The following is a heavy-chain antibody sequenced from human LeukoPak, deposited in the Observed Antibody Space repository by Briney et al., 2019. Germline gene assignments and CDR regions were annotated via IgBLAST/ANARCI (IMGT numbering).Heavy chain of an antibody. J-gene: IGHJ4*02. CDR2: IYYSGST. Sequence: SQTLSLTCTVSGGSISSYYWSWIRQPPGKGLEWIGYIYYSGSTNYNPSLKSRVTISVDTSKNQFSLKLSSVTAADTAVYYCARSGSYYGSFDYWGQGTLVTASP. V-gene: IGHV4-59*08. D-gene: IGHD1-26*01. CDR3: ARSGSYYGSFDY. CDR1: GGSISSYY.